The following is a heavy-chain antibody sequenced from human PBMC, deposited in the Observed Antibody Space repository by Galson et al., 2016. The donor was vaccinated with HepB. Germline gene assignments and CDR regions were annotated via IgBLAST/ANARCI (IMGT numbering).Heavy chain of an antibody. V-gene: IGHV4-59*11. Sequence: SETLSLTCIVSGGFINYRYWSWIRRPPGKGLEWIGYIYSSGSANYNPSLKSRVTISVDTSQKQISLKLSPVTAADTAVYYCARGDVVLYGMDVGGQGTTVTISS. CDR3: ARGDVVLYGMDV. D-gene: IGHD5-24*01. J-gene: IGHJ6*02. CDR1: GGFINYRY. CDR2: IYSSGSA.